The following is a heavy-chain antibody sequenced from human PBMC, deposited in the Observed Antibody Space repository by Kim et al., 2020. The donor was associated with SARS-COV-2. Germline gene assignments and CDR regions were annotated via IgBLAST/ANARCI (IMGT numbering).Heavy chain of an antibody. J-gene: IGHJ6*02. V-gene: IGHV3-21*01. Sequence: GGSLRLSCAASGFTFSSYSMNWVRQAPGKGLEWVSSISSSSSYIYYADSVKGRFTISRDNAKNSLYLQMNSLRAEDTAVYYCAREVSSYSSGSRYYGMDVWGQGTTVTVSS. CDR3: AREVSSYSSGSRYYGMDV. D-gene: IGHD6-19*01. CDR1: GFTFSSYS. CDR2: ISSSSSYI.